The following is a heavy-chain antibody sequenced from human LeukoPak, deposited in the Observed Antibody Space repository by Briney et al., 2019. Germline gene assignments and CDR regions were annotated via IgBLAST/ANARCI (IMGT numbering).Heavy chain of an antibody. CDR2: MNPNSGNT. CDR3: ARVRSEWWLILNWFDP. CDR1: GYTFTSYD. D-gene: IGHD2-15*01. Sequence: ASVKVSCKASGYTFTSYDINWVRQATGQGLEWMGWMNPNSGNTGYAQKFQGRVTMTRNTSISTAYMELSSLRSEDTAVYYCARVRSEWWLILNWFDPWGQGTLVTVSS. V-gene: IGHV1-8*01. J-gene: IGHJ5*02.